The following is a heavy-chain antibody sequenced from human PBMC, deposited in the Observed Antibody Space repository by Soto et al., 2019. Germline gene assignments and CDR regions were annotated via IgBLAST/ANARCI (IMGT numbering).Heavy chain of an antibody. CDR2: IYYSERTSYNSGST. CDR1: GDSMTSSSYY. V-gene: IGHV4-39*01. CDR3: ARHTRNQFDP. Sequence: NPSETLSLTCTVSGDSMTSSSYYWGWIRQPPGKGLEWIGSIYYSERTSYNSGSTYYSLSLKSRVTISGDTSKSQFSLKLSSVTAADTAVYYCARHTRNQFDPWGQGTLVTVSS. J-gene: IGHJ5*02.